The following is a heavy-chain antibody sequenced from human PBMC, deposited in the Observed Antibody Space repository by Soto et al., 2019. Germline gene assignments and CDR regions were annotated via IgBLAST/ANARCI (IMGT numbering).Heavy chain of an antibody. CDR1: GFTFSSFA. Sequence: EVQLLESGGGLVQPGGSLRLSCAASGFTFSSFALSCVRQAPGKGLEWVSAISGSGDGTDYADSVKGRFTISRDNSKNTLYLQMNSLRAEDKAVYYCAGPGYSSQDYWGQGALVTVSS. CDR3: AGPGYSSQDY. D-gene: IGHD5-18*01. J-gene: IGHJ4*02. V-gene: IGHV3-23*01. CDR2: ISGSGDGT.